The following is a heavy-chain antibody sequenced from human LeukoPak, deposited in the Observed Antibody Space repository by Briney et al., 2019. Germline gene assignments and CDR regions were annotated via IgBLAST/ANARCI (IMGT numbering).Heavy chain of an antibody. CDR1: GFTFSSYG. Sequence: GGSLRLSCAASGFTFSSYGMHWVRQAPGKGLEWVAFIRYDGSNKYYADSVKGRFTISRDNSKNTLYLQMNSLRAEDTAVYYCAKEAPYFDWLLTQNFDYWGQGTLVTVSS. CDR3: AKEAPYFDWLLTQNFDY. CDR2: IRYDGSNK. D-gene: IGHD3-9*01. V-gene: IGHV3-30*02. J-gene: IGHJ4*02.